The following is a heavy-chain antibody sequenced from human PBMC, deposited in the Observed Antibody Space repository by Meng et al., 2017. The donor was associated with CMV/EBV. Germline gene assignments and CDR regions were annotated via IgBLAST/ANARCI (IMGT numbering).Heavy chain of an antibody. CDR2: INPNSDGT. CDR1: GCTFTGYY. D-gene: IGHD3-22*01. V-gene: IGHV1-2*02. J-gene: IGHJ1*01. Sequence: ASVKVSCKASGCTFTGYYMHWVRQAPGQGLEWMGWINPNSDGTNYAQKFQGRVTMTRDTSISTAYMELSRLRSDDTAVYYCARDRILYSSGYQGYFQHWGQGTLVTVSS. CDR3: ARDRILYSSGYQGYFQH.